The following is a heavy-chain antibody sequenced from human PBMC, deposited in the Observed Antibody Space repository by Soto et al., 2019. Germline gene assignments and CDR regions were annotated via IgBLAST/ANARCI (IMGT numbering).Heavy chain of an antibody. CDR1: GGSISSSSYY. J-gene: IGHJ4*02. CDR3: ARLSPFYYYGSGSYSAFDY. V-gene: IGHV4-39*01. CDR2: IYYSGST. Sequence: SETLSLTCTVSGGSISSSSYYWGWIRQPPGKGLEWIGSIYYSGSTYYNPSLKSRVTISVDTSKNQFSLKLSSVTAADTAVYYCARLSPFYYYGSGSYSAFDYWGQGTPVTSPQ. D-gene: IGHD3-10*01.